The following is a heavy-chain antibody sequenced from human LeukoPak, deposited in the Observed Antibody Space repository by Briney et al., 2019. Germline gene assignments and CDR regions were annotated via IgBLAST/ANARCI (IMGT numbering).Heavy chain of an antibody. J-gene: IGHJ6*04. CDR2: INAGSGNT. Sequence: ASVKVSCKASGYTFSSYAMHWARQAPGQRLEWMGWINAGSGNTKYSLKFQGRVTITRDTSASTAYMELSSLRSEDTAVYYCASGQYSSGWCLGNYYYGMDVWGKGTTVTVSS. CDR1: GYTFSSYA. V-gene: IGHV1-3*01. D-gene: IGHD6-19*01. CDR3: ASGQYSSGWCLGNYYYGMDV.